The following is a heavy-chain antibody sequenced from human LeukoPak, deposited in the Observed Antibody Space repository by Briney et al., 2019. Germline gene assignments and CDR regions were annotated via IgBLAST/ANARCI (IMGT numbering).Heavy chain of an antibody. D-gene: IGHD1-26*01. CDR3: ARLNSGTYLDY. J-gene: IGHJ4*02. CDR2: IDWDDDK. CDR1: GFSLSTSGMR. V-gene: IGHV2-70*04. Sequence: SGPALVKPTPPLTLTCTFSGFSLSTSGMRVSWIRQPPVKALEWLARIDWDDDKFYSTSLKTRLTISKDTSKNQVVLTMTNMDPVDTATYYCARLNSGTYLDYWGQGTLVTVSS.